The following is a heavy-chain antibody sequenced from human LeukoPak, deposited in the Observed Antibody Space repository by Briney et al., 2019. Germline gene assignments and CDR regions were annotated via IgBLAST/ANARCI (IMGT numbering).Heavy chain of an antibody. J-gene: IGHJ4*02. D-gene: IGHD3-10*01. CDR3: ARGRGSGSYDYFDY. CDR1: GFTFSDYY. V-gene: IGHV3-11*05. CDR2: ISSSSSYT. Sequence: GGSLRLSCAASGFTFSDYYMSWIRQAPGKGLEWVSYISSSSSYTNYADSVKGRLTIPRDNAKNSLYLQMNSLRAEDTAVYYCARGRGSGSYDYFDYWGQGTLVTVSS.